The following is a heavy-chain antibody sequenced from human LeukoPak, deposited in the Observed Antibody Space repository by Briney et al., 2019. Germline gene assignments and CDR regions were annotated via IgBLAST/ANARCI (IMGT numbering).Heavy chain of an antibody. J-gene: IGHJ6*02. V-gene: IGHV1-18*01. CDR3: ARDSRGDVVVPAAIYYYGMDV. CDR1: GYTFTSYG. CDR2: ISAYNGNT. Sequence: ASVKVSCKGSGYTFTSYGISWVRQAPGQGLEWMGWISAYNGNTNYAQKLQGRVTMTTDTSTSTAYMELRSLRSDDTAVYYCARDSRGDVVVPAAIYYYGMDVWGQGTTVTVSS. D-gene: IGHD2-2*01.